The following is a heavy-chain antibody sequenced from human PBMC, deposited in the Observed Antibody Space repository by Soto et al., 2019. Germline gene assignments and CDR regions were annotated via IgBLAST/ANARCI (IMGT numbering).Heavy chain of an antibody. J-gene: IGHJ3*02. CDR3: ARETIRAGYAFDT. V-gene: IGHV4-31*03. D-gene: IGHD3-9*01. CDR1: GGSFSSGAYY. CDR2: IYYSGST. Sequence: PSETLSLTCTVSGGSFSSGAYYWTRIRQRPGQGLEWIGYIYYSGSTYYSPSLKSRLSISLDTSKNQFSLRPSSVTAADTAMYYCARETIRAGYAFDTWGQGTKVPVSS.